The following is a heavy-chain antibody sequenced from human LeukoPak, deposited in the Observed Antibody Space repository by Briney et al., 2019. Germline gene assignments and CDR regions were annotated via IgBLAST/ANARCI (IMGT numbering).Heavy chain of an antibody. J-gene: IGHJ4*02. CDR1: GFTFSSYA. V-gene: IGHV3-23*01. Sequence: GGSLRLSCAASGFTFSSYAMSWVRQAPGKGLEWVSAISGSGGSTYYADSVKDRFTISRDNSKNTLYLQMNSLRAEDTAVYYCAKSLEPTYYYDSSGYYWAFDYWGQGTLVTVSS. CDR2: ISGSGGST. D-gene: IGHD3-22*01. CDR3: AKSLEPTYYYDSSGYYWAFDY.